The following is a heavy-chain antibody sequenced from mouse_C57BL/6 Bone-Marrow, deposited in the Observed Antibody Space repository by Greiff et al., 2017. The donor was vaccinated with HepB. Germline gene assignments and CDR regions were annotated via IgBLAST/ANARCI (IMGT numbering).Heavy chain of an antibody. Sequence: EVKLVESGGGLVQPGGSLKLSCAASGFTFSDYYMYWVRQTPEKRLEWVAYMSNGGGSTYYPDTVKGRFTISRDNAKNTLYLQMSRLKSEDTAMYYCARRPGGAMDYWGQGTSVTVSS. CDR3: ARRPGGAMDY. J-gene: IGHJ4*01. CDR2: MSNGGGST. V-gene: IGHV5-12*01. CDR1: GFTFSDYY.